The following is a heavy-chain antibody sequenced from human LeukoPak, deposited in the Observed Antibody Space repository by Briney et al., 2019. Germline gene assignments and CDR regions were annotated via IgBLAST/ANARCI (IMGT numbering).Heavy chain of an antibody. D-gene: IGHD3-10*01. CDR2: IINDGSTT. Sequence: PGGSLRLSCAASGFTFSSHWMHWVRQAPGKGLVWVSRIINDGSTTNYADSVKGRFTISRDNVKNTLYLQMNSLRAEDTAVYYCARGHVPGSDWHWEYWGQGALVTVSS. CDR1: GFTFSSHW. CDR3: ARGHVPGSDWHWEY. J-gene: IGHJ4*02. V-gene: IGHV3-74*01.